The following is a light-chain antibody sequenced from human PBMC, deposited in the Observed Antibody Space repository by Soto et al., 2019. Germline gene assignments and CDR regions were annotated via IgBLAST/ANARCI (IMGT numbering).Light chain of an antibody. V-gene: IGLV1-40*01. CDR1: SSNIGAGYD. CDR2: GNS. CDR3: QSYDSSLIYVV. Sequence: QSVLTQPPSVSGAPGQRVTISCTGSSSNIGAGYDVHWYQQLPGTAPNLLIYGNSNRPSGVPDRFSGSKSGTSASLAITGLQAEDEADYYCQSYDSSLIYVVFGGGTKLTVL. J-gene: IGLJ2*01.